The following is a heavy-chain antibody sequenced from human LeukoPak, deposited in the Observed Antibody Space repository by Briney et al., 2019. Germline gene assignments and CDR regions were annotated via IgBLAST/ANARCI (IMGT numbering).Heavy chain of an antibody. D-gene: IGHD3-22*01. CDR2: ISGSGGST. V-gene: IGHV3-23*01. CDR1: GFTFSSYA. J-gene: IGHJ4*02. Sequence: GGSLRLSCAASGFTFSSYAMSWVRQAPGKGLEWVSAISGSGGSTYSADSVKGRFTISRDNSKNTLYLQMNSLRAEDTAVYFCAKGHLTYYDSCALGGWGQGNPGHRLL. CDR3: AKGHLTYYDSCALGG.